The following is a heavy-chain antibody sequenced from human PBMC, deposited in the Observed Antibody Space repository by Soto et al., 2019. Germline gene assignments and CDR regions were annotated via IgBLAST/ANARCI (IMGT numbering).Heavy chain of an antibody. CDR2: ISSSSRYT. CDR3: ASDKKEVTAGRGAFDI. CDR1: GFTFSSYE. Sequence: PGGSLRLSCAASGFTFSSYEMNWVRQAPGKGLEWISYISSSSRYTNYADSVKGRFTISRDNGRNSLYLQMNSLRGEDTAAYYCASDKKEVTAGRGAFDIWGQGTMVTVSS. V-gene: IGHV3-21*05. J-gene: IGHJ3*02. D-gene: IGHD3-10*01.